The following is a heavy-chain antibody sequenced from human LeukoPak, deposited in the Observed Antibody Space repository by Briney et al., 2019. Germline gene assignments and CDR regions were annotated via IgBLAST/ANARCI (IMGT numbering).Heavy chain of an antibody. Sequence: GGSLRLSCAASGFTFSGYSMNWVRQAPGKGLEWVSSISSSSSYIYYADSVKGRFTISRDNAKNSLYLQMNSLRAEDTAVYYCAREAVTTDYFDYWGQGTLVTVSS. CDR3: AREAVTTDYFDY. J-gene: IGHJ4*02. V-gene: IGHV3-21*01. D-gene: IGHD4-17*01. CDR1: GFTFSGYS. CDR2: ISSSSSYI.